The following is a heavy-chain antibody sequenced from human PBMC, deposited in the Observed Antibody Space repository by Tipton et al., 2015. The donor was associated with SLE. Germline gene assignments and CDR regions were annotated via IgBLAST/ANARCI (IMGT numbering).Heavy chain of an antibody. CDR2: ISSSSSYI. J-gene: IGHJ2*01. CDR3: ASYGDYWYFDL. Sequence: SLRLSCAASGFTFSNYAMSWVRQAPGKGLEWVSSISSSSSYIYYADSVKGRFTISRDNAKNSLYLQMNSLRAEDTAVYYCASYGDYWYFDLWGRGTLVTVSS. V-gene: IGHV3-21*01. D-gene: IGHD4-17*01. CDR1: GFTFSNYA.